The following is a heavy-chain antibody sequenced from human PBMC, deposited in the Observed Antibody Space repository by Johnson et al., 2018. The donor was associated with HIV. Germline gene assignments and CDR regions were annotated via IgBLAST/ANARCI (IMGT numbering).Heavy chain of an antibody. Sequence: VQLVESGGGLVQPGGSLRLSCEASGFTFSSYAMHWVRQAPGKGLEYVSSISRDGAITYYADSVKGRFSISRDTSKNTLFLQLGSLRAEDMAVYYCVRGGENYFRWLRSGFDLWGQGTKVTVSS. J-gene: IGHJ3*01. V-gene: IGHV3-64*07. D-gene: IGHD5-12*01. CDR3: VRGGENYFRWLRSGFDL. CDR1: GFTFSSYA. CDR2: ISRDGAIT.